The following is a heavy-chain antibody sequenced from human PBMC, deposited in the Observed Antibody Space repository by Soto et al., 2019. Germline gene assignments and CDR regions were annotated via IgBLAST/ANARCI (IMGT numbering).Heavy chain of an antibody. CDR1: GFTFSSYA. J-gene: IGHJ4*02. CDR3: AKDGTAHYDSSGTFDY. V-gene: IGHV3-23*01. D-gene: IGHD3-22*01. CDR2: ISGSGGST. Sequence: PGGSLRLSCAASGFTFSSYAMSWVRQAPGKGLEWVSDISGSGGSTYYADSVKGRFTISRDNSKNTLYLQMNSLRAEDTAVYYCAKDGTAHYDSSGTFDYWGQGTLVTVSS.